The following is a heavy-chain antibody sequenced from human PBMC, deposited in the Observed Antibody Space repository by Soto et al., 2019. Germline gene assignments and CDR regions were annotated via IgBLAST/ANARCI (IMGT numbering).Heavy chain of an antibody. V-gene: IGHV3-23*01. CDR3: VKARGGHGYGAS. D-gene: IGHD5-18*01. CDR2: ISGSSDRT. CDR1: GFTFSNYA. J-gene: IGHJ5*02. Sequence: EVQLLESGGGLVQPGGSLRLSCASSGFTFSNYAMSWLRQPPGKGLEWVSAISGSSDRTYYADAVKGRFTISRDNSKNTLYVQMNALSAGDSALDYCVKARGGHGYGASCGQGTLVPVSS.